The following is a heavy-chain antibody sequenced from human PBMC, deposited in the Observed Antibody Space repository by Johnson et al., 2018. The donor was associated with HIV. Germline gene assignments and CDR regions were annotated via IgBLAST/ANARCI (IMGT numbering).Heavy chain of an antibody. CDR1: GFTLSTYW. J-gene: IGHJ3*02. CDR2: INSDGRGT. CDR3: VREGPSERAGFDI. Sequence: VQLVESGGGLVQPGGSLRLSCVASGFTLSTYWMHWVRQPPGKGLVWVSRINSDGRGTSYADSVKGRFTISRDNAKNTLDLHMNSLRAEDTAVYFCVREGPSERAGFDIWGPGTMVIVSS. V-gene: IGHV3-74*01.